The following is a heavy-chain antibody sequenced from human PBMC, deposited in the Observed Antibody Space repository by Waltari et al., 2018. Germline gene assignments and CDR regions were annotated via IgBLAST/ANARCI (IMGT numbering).Heavy chain of an antibody. Sequence: QLQLQESGPGLVKPSETLSLTCTVSGGSISSSSYYWGWIRQPPGKGLEWIGSIYYSGNTYYNPSLKSRVTISVDTSKNQFALKLSSVTAADTAVYYCARADSSGYYIDYWGQGTLVTVSS. CDR3: ARADSSGYYIDY. CDR1: GGSISSSSYY. D-gene: IGHD3-22*01. J-gene: IGHJ4*02. V-gene: IGHV4-39*07. CDR2: IYYSGNT.